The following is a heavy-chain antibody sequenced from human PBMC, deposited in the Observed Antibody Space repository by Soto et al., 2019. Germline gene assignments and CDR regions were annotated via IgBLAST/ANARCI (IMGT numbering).Heavy chain of an antibody. V-gene: IGHV3-30-3*01. CDR3: ASPYCSGGSCYHTEYFQH. J-gene: IGHJ1*01. CDR1: GFTFSTYV. D-gene: IGHD2-15*01. CDR2: ISYDSSNE. Sequence: GGSLRLSCGASGFTFSTYVIHWVRQAPDKGLEWVAVISYDSSNEFYADSVKGRFTISRDNSKNTLYLQMNNLRPDDTAVYYCASPYCSGGSCYHTEYFQHWGQGTLVTVSS.